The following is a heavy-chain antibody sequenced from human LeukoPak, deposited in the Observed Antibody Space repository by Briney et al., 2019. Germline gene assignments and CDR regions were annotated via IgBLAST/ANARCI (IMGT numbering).Heavy chain of an antibody. D-gene: IGHD3-10*01. J-gene: IGHJ5*02. CDR1: GGSLSSYY. Sequence: SETLSLTCTVSGGSLSSYYWSWIRQPPGKGLEWIGYIYYSGSTNYNPSLKSRVTISVDTSKNQFSLKLSSVTAADTAVYYCARADQFGDGWFDPWGQRNLVTVSS. CDR2: IYYSGST. CDR3: ARADQFGDGWFDP. V-gene: IGHV4-59*01.